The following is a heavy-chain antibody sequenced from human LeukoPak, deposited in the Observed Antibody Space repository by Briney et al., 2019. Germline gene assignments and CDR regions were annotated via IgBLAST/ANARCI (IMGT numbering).Heavy chain of an antibody. CDR2: ISTDSSHI. V-gene: IGHV3-21*01. Sequence: PGGSLRLSCVASGFTFSSYSMNWVRQAPGKGLEWVSSISTDSSHIYYADSVKGRFTISRDNAKNSLYLQMNSLRAEDTAVYYCARGSQFGPLDYWGQGTLVTVSS. CDR3: ARGSQFGPLDY. D-gene: IGHD3-10*01. CDR1: GFTFSSYS. J-gene: IGHJ4*02.